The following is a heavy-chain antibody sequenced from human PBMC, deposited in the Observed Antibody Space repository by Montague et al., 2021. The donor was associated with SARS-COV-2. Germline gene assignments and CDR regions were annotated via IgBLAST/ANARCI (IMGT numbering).Heavy chain of an antibody. CDR3: AGATHDSSSWTYYYYYVMDV. V-gene: IGHV3-13*04. D-gene: IGHD6-13*01. J-gene: IGHJ6*02. CDR1: GFTFSSYD. Sequence: SLRLSCAASGFTFSSYDMHWVRQATGKGLEWVSAIGTAGDTYYPGSVKGRFTISRENAENSLYLQMNSLRAGDTAVYYCAGATHDSSSWTYYYYYVMDVWGQGTTVTVSS. CDR2: IGTAGDT.